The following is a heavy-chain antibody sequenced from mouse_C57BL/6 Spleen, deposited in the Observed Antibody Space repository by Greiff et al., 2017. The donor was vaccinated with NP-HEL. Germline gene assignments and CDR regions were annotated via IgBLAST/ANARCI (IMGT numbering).Heavy chain of an antibody. CDR3: ALITTVVGGYYYAMDY. D-gene: IGHD1-1*01. J-gene: IGHJ4*01. V-gene: IGHV1-53*01. CDR1: GYTFTSYW. Sequence: VQLQQSGTELVKPGASVKLSCKASGYTFTSYWMHWVKQRPGQGLEWIGNINPSNGGTNYNEKFKSKATLTVDKSSSTAYMQLSSLTSEDSAVYYCALITTVVGGYYYAMDYWGQGTSVTVSS. CDR2: INPSNGGT.